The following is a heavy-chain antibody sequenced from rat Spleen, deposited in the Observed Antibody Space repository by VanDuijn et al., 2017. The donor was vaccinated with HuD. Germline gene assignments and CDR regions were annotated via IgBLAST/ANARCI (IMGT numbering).Heavy chain of an antibody. J-gene: IGHJ1*01. CDR3: ARQRITMMVLITTLYFDF. CDR2: ISSDGRRN. D-gene: IGHD1-12*02. V-gene: IGHV5-29*01. CDR1: GFTFSDYY. Sequence: EVQLVESDGGLVQPGRSLKLSCAASGFTFSDYYMAWVRQAPTKGLEWVATISSDGRRNYYRDSVKGRFTISRDNAKSSLYLQMDSLRSEDTATYYCARQRITMMVLITTLYFDFWGPGTMVTVSS.